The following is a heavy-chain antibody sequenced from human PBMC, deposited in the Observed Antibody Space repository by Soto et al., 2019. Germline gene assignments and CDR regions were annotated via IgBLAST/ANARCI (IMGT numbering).Heavy chain of an antibody. CDR3: AMDYGDRPEYCKH. V-gene: IGHV1-18*04. CDR1: GYTFTSYG. CDR2: ISPLKGRT. D-gene: IGHD4-17*01. J-gene: IGHJ1*01. Sequence: QVQLVQSGPDLKRPGASMKVSCKASGYTFTSYGISWVRQAPGQGLEWMAWISPLKGRTQYSQKAQGRVPLSTDTSSNTAYMEMTTLRVDDTAVYYCAMDYGDRPEYCKHWGQGTLVTVS.